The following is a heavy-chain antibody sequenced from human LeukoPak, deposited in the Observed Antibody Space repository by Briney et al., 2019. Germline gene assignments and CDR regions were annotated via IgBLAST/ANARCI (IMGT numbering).Heavy chain of an antibody. CDR1: GYTFTGYY. CDR2: INPNSGGT. CDR3: ARQLGYCSSTSCSHGMDV. J-gene: IGHJ6*02. D-gene: IGHD2-2*01. V-gene: IGHV1-2*02. Sequence: APVKVSCKASGYTFTGYYMHWVRQAPGQGLEWMGWINPNSGGTNYAQKFQGRVTMTRDTSISTAYMELSRLRSDDTAVYYCARQLGYCSSTSCSHGMDVWGQGTTVTVSS.